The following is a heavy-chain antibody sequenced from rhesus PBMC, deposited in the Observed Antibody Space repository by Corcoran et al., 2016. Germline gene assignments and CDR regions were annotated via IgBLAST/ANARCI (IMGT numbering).Heavy chain of an antibody. CDR3: TTYEDDYGYYYTVFDY. D-gene: IGHD3-9*01. CDR2: IRSKTNNYET. J-gene: IGHJ4*01. V-gene: IGHV3-118*01. Sequence: EVQLVESGEGLVKPGGSLGLSWAASGFTLSGSAWPGVRLVSGKGRGGVGRIRSKTNNYETGYDASVKGMFTISRDDSKNTAYLQMNSLKTEDTAVYYCTTYEDDYGYYYTVFDYWGQGVLVTVSS. CDR1: GFTLSGSA.